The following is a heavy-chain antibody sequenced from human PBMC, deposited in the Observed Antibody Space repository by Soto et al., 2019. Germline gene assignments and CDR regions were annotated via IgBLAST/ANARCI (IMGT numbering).Heavy chain of an antibody. CDR3: ASIVGSSYYYGMDV. CDR1: GYTFTSYD. J-gene: IGHJ6*02. CDR2: MNPNSGNT. Sequence: ASVKVSCKASGYTFTSYDINWVRQATGQGLEWMGWMNPNSGNTGYAQKFQGRVTMTRNTSISTAYMELSSLRSEDTAVYYCASIVGSSYYYGMDVWGQGTTVTVSS. V-gene: IGHV1-8*01. D-gene: IGHD2-21*01.